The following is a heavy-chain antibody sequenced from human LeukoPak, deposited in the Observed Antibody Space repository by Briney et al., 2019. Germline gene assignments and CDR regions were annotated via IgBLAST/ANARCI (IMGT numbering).Heavy chain of an antibody. CDR2: ISSSGSTI. D-gene: IGHD3-22*01. Sequence: GGSLRLSCAASGFTFSYYSMNWVRQAPGKGLEWVSYISSSGSTIYYADSVKGRFTISRDNAKNSLYLQMNSLRAEDTAVYYCARSPYYYDSSGYIGELGYWGQGTLVTVSS. CDR3: ARSPYYYDSSGYIGELGY. J-gene: IGHJ4*02. CDR1: GFTFSYYS. V-gene: IGHV3-48*04.